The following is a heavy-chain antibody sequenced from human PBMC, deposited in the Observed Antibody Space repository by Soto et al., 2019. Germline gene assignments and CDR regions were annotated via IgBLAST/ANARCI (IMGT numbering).Heavy chain of an antibody. D-gene: IGHD5-12*01. CDR2: INPNSGVT. J-gene: IGHJ6*03. CDR3: ARESGGATATLDYYYFYMDV. V-gene: IGHV1-2*04. CDR1: GDRFTDYY. Sequence: QVQLVQSGAEVKEPGASVTVSCRASGDRFTDYYMHWVRQAPGQGLEWMGWINPNSGVTKYAQKFQGWVTMTRDTSIRTVYKQLSRLRFDETDNYYCARESGGATATLDYYYFYMDVWGTGTTVTVSS.